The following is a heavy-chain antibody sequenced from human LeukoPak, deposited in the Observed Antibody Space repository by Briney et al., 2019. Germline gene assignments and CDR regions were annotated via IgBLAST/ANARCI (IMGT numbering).Heavy chain of an antibody. CDR2: INAGNGNT. V-gene: IGHV1-3*01. CDR1: GYTFTSYA. D-gene: IGHD3-10*01. Sequence: ASVKVSCKASGYTFTSYAMHWVRQAPGQRLEWMGWINAGNGNTKYSQKVQGRVSMTTDTSATTAYMELRNLRSDDTAVYYCARERVARGENFDYWGQGTLVIVSS. J-gene: IGHJ4*02. CDR3: ARERVARGENFDY.